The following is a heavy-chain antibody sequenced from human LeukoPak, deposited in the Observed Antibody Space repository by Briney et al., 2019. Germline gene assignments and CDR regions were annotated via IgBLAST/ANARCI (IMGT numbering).Heavy chain of an antibody. CDR2: ISYDGSNK. Sequence: GGSLRLSCAASGFTFSSYAMHWVRQAPDKGLEWVAVISYDGSNKYYADSVKGRFTISRDNSKNTLYLQMNSLRAEDTAVYYCASGVLPDYYDSSGYHDYWGQGTLVTVSS. CDR3: ASGVLPDYYDSSGYHDY. J-gene: IGHJ4*02. V-gene: IGHV3-30*01. D-gene: IGHD3-22*01. CDR1: GFTFSSYA.